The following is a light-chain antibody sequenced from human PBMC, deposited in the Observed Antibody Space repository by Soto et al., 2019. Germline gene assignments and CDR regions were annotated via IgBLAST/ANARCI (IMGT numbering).Light chain of an antibody. Sequence: DIVMTQSPLSLPVTPGEPASISCRSSQGLLHSNGYNYLDWYLQKPGQSPQLLIYMGSYRASGVPDRLSGSGLGTDFTLIISRVEAEDVGVYYCMQALQARTFGQGTKVEI. CDR2: MGS. V-gene: IGKV2-28*01. CDR3: MQALQART. CDR1: QGLLHSNGYNY. J-gene: IGKJ1*01.